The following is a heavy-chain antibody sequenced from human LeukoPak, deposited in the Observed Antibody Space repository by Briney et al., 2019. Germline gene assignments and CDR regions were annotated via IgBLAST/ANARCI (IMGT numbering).Heavy chain of an antibody. Sequence: PSETLSLTCGVYGGSFTDYYWSWIRQSPGKGLEWIGEINHSGSTNYNPSLKSRVTISVDTSKNQFSLKLSSVTAADTAVYYCARNYYDSSGYLPFDYWGQGTLVTVSS. V-gene: IGHV4-34*01. CDR2: INHSGST. J-gene: IGHJ4*02. CDR3: ARNYYDSSGYLPFDY. D-gene: IGHD3-22*01. CDR1: GGSFTDYY.